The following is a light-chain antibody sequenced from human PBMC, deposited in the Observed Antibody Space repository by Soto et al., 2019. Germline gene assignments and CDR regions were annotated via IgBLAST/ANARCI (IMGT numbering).Light chain of an antibody. CDR2: AAS. CDR3: QQRNSYPRT. CDR1: QGINIF. J-gene: IGKJ2*01. V-gene: IGKV1-9*01. Sequence: DIQMTQSPSPLSASVGDRVDITCRASQGINIFLAWFQQKPGKAPNLLISAASTLQSGVPSRFSGSGSETEFTLTITSLQPEDSATYYCQQRNSYPRTFGQGTKVEIK.